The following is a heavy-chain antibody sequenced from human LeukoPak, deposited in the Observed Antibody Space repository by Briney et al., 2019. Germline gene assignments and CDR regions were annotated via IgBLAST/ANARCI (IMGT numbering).Heavy chain of an antibody. J-gene: IGHJ4*02. CDR2: SSGSNT. CDR3: AKRCSRNTGPFDS. V-gene: IGHV3-23*01. CDR1: GFTISSDA. D-gene: IGHD5-18*01. Sequence: GGSLRLSCVASGFTISSDAMTWVRQAPGQGLGWVSASSGSNTVYADSVRGRFTISRDDSKSTLYLQMNSLRAEDTAVYYCAKRCSRNTGPFDSWGQGTLVTVSP.